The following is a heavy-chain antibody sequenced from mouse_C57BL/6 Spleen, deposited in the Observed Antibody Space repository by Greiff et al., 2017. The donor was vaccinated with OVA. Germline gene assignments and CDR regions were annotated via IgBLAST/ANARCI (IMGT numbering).Heavy chain of an antibody. CDR1: GFTFSNYW. CDR2: IRLKSDNYAT. J-gene: IGHJ3*01. V-gene: IGHV6-3*01. CDR3: TEGTWFAY. Sequence: EVMLVESGGGLVQPGGSMKLSCVASGFTFSNYWMNWVRQSPEKGLEWVAQIRLKSDNYATHYAESVKGRFTISRDDSKSSVYLQMNNLRAEDTGIYYCTEGTWFAYWGQGTLVTVSA.